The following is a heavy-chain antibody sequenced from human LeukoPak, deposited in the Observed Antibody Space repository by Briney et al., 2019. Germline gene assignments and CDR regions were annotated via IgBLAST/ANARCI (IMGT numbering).Heavy chain of an antibody. D-gene: IGHD5-18*01. J-gene: IGHJ4*02. Sequence: KASETLSLTCTVSGGSISINYWSWIRQPPGKGLEWIGYIYYSGSTNYNPSLKSRVTMSVDTSKNHFSLNLTSVTAADTAVYYCARGGYTYGLFDYWGQRTLVTVSS. CDR1: GGSISINY. CDR3: ARGGYTYGLFDY. CDR2: IYYSGST. V-gene: IGHV4-59*01.